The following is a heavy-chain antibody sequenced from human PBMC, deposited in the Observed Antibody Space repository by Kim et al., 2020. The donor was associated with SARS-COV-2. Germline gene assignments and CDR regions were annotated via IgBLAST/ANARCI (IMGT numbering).Heavy chain of an antibody. V-gene: IGHV3-11*03. D-gene: IGHD6-13*01. CDR2: ISSSSSYT. J-gene: IGHJ4*02. CDR3: ASLPRIAAAGRPIFRY. CDR1: GFTFSDYY. Sequence: GGSLRLSCAASGFTFSDYYMSWIRQAPGKGLEWVSYISSSSSYTNYADSVKGRFTISRDNAKNSLYLQMNSLRAEDTAVYYCASLPRIAAAGRPIFRYWGQGTLVTVSS.